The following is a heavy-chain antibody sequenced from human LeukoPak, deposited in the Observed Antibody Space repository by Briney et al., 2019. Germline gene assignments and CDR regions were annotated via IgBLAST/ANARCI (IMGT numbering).Heavy chain of an antibody. D-gene: IGHD6-13*01. Sequence: SETLSLTCTVSGGSISSYYWSWIRQPPGKGLGWIGYIYYSGSTNYNPSLKSRVTISVDTSKNQFSLKLSSVTAADTAVYYCARIAAAGSTWGQGTLVTVSS. CDR3: ARIAAAGST. J-gene: IGHJ5*02. CDR1: GGSISSYY. CDR2: IYYSGST. V-gene: IGHV4-59*01.